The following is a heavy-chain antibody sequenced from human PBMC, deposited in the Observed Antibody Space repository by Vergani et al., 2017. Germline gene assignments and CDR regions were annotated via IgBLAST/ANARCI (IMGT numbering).Heavy chain of an antibody. CDR1: GGTFSSYA. V-gene: IGHV1-69*12. CDR2: SIPIFGTA. J-gene: IGHJ4*02. CDR3: ARDGGFTMVRGVIGPYYFDY. Sequence: QVQLVQSGAEVKKPGSSVKVSCKASGGTFSSYAISWVRQAPGQGLEWMGGSIPIFGTANYAQKFQGRVTITADESTSTAYMELSSLRSEDTAVYYCARDGGFTMVRGVIGPYYFDYWGQGTLVTVSS. D-gene: IGHD3-10*01.